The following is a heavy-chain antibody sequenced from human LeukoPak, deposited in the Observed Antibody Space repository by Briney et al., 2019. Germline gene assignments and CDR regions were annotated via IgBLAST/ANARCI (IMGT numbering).Heavy chain of an antibody. D-gene: IGHD5-12*01. J-gene: IGHJ4*02. V-gene: IGHV3-23*01. CDR3: AKDPRVATIEIFDY. Sequence: PGGSLRLPCAASGFTFSSYAMSWVRQAPGKGLEWVASMSGGGGVTYYADSVKGRFTISRDNSKNTLYLQMNSLRAEDTAVYYCAKDPRVATIEIFDYWGQGTLVTVSS. CDR1: GFTFSSYA. CDR2: MSGGGGVT.